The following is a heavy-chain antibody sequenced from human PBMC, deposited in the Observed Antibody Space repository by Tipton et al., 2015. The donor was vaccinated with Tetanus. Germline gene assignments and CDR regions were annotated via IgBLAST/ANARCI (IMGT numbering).Heavy chain of an antibody. V-gene: IGHV4-61*08. CDR3: ARDLGTSGFH. CDR2: VSNSGRT. CDR1: RGSVRSGDYS. J-gene: IGHJ4*02. Sequence: GLVKPSETLSLTCSVSRGSVRSGDYSWNWIRQPPGKGLEWLAYVSNSGRTNSNYFLKDRITISQDTSKNQFSLQLSSVTAADTAVYYCARDLGTSGFHWGQGTLVTVSS. D-gene: IGHD7-27*01.